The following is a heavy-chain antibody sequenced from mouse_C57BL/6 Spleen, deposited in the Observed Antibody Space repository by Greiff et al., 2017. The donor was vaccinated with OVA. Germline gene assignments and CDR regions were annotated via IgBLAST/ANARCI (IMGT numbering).Heavy chain of an antibody. D-gene: IGHD4-1*02. CDR2: IDPSDSYT. Sequence: QVQLQQPGAELVMPGASVKLSCKASGYTFTSYWMHWVQQRPGQGLEWIGEIDPSDSYTNYNQKFKGKSTLTVDKSSSTAYMQLSSLTTEDSAVYYCASKASTGFDDWGQGTTLTVSS. J-gene: IGHJ2*01. CDR3: ASKASTGFDD. CDR1: GYTFTSYW. V-gene: IGHV1-69*01.